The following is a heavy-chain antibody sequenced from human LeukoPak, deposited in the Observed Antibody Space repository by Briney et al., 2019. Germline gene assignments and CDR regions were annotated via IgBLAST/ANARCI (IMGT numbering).Heavy chain of an antibody. CDR3: ARANVLLWFGGAFDI. J-gene: IGHJ3*02. D-gene: IGHD3-10*01. Sequence: SETLSLTCAVSGYSISSGYYWGWIRPPPGKGLEWIGIIYHSGSTYYNPSLKSRVTISVDTSKNQFSLKLSSVTAADTAVYYCARANVLLWFGGAFDIWGQGTMVTVSS. CDR1: GYSISSGYY. V-gene: IGHV4-38-2*01. CDR2: IYHSGST.